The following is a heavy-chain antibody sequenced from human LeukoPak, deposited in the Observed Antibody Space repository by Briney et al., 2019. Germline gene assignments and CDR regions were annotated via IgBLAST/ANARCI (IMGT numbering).Heavy chain of an antibody. Sequence: GGSLRLSCAASGFTFSNAWMNWVRQAPGKGLEWVSRIKGDGSSTSYADSVKGRFTISRDNAKNTLYLQMNSLRAEDTAVYYCAKSDWFDPWGQGTLVTVSS. CDR3: AKSDWFDP. J-gene: IGHJ5*02. CDR2: IKGDGSST. CDR1: GFTFSNAW. V-gene: IGHV3-74*01.